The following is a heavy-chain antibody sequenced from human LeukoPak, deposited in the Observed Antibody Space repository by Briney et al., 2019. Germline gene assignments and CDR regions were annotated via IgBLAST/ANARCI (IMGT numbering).Heavy chain of an antibody. D-gene: IGHD2-2*01. V-gene: IGHV4-59*01. CDR3: ARYQVGADYYFDY. J-gene: IGHJ4*02. CDR1: GGSIIGDY. Sequence: SETLSLTCTVSGGSIIGDYWSWLRQPPGKGLEWIGYIYYRGSTNYNPSLKSRVTISVDTSKNQFSLKLSSVTAADTAVYYCARYQVGADYYFDYWGQGTLVTVSS. CDR2: IYYRGST.